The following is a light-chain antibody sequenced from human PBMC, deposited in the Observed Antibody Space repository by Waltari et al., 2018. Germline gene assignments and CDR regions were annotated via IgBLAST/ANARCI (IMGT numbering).Light chain of an antibody. CDR1: RGDIVGDY. J-gene: IGLJ2*01. V-gene: IGLV6-57*03. Sequence: NFMLTQPHSVSESPGKTVTISCTRNRGDIVGDYVQWYQPRPGSAPTTVIYDNDPRPAGAPDHFSGSSDTSNCADHTIFSRSSEDEADYYCQSYANNFVLFGGGTKLTVL. CDR2: DND. CDR3: QSYANNFVL.